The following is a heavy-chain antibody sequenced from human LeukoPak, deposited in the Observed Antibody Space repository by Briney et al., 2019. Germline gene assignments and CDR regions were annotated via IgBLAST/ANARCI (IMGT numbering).Heavy chain of an antibody. CDR2: IKQDGSEK. Sequence: GGSLRLSCAASGFTFSRYWMSWVRQAPWKGLEWVANIKQDGSEKYYVDSVKGRFSISRDNAKNSLYLQMNSLRAEDTAVYYCAREGLRYFDWSPALDYWGQGTLVTVSS. CDR3: AREGLRYFDWSPALDY. V-gene: IGHV3-7*01. CDR1: GFTFSRYW. J-gene: IGHJ4*02. D-gene: IGHD3-9*01.